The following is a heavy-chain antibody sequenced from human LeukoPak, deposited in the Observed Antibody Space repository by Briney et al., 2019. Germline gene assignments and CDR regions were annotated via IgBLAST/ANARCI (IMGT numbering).Heavy chain of an antibody. CDR2: IKQDGSEK. J-gene: IGHJ5*02. V-gene: IGHV3-7*01. Sequence: SGGCLRLSRAASGYSFNYYWMSWVRQAPGKGLEWVANIKQDGSEKFYVDSVKGRFALSRDNAKNSLYLEMNSLRAEDTAVYYCARLIVLVEEGIITSWFDTWGQGSLVTVSS. CDR1: GYSFNYYW. CDR3: ARLIVLVEEGIITSWFDT. D-gene: IGHD3-3*01.